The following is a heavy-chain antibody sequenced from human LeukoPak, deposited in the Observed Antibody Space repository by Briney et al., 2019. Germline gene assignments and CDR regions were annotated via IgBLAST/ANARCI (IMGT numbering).Heavy chain of an antibody. J-gene: IGHJ6*03. CDR2: ISGSGGST. V-gene: IGHV3-23*01. CDR1: GFTFSSYA. D-gene: IGHD1-26*01. Sequence: GGSLRLSCAASGFTFSSYAMSWVRQAPGKGLEWVSAISGSGGSTYYADSVKGRFTISRDNSKNTLYLQMNSLRAEDTAVYYCANSRRELLDYYYYMDVWGKGTTVTVSS. CDR3: ANSRRELLDYYYYMDV.